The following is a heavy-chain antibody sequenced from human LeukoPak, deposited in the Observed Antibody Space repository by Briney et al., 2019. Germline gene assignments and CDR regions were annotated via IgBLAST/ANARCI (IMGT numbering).Heavy chain of an antibody. V-gene: IGHV1-18*01. D-gene: IGHD1-14*01. J-gene: IGHJ4*02. CDR3: ARYINRHTLYYYFDY. Sequence: ASGKVSCRASGHTFTSYGISWVRQAPGQGLECMGWISAYNGNTNYAQKLQGRVTMTTDTSTSTAYMELRSLRSDDTAVYYCARYINRHTLYYYFDYWGQGTLVTVSS. CDR2: ISAYNGNT. CDR1: GHTFTSYG.